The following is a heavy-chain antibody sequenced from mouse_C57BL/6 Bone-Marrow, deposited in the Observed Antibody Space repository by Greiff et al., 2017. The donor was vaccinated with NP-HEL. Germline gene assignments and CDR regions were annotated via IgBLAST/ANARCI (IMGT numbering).Heavy chain of an antibody. CDR3: TPIYYDYDWFAY. V-gene: IGHV14-1*01. J-gene: IGHJ3*01. Sequence: EVQLQESGAELVRPGASVKLSCTASGFNIKDYYMHWVKQRPVQGLEWIGRIDPEDGDTEYAPKFQGKATMTADTSSNTAYLQLSSLTSEDTAVYYCTPIYYDYDWFAYWGQGTLVTVSA. D-gene: IGHD2-4*01. CDR2: IDPEDGDT. CDR1: GFNIKDYY.